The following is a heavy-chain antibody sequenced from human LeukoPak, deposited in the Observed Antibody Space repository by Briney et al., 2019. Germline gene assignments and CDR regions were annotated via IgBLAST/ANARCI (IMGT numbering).Heavy chain of an antibody. CDR3: AREGFCTGGSCYTYYDY. CDR2: TYYRSKWSN. D-gene: IGHD2-15*01. Sequence: SQTLSLTCAISGDSVSSNSAAWNWIRQSPSRGLEWLGRTYYRSKWSNDYAVSVKSRITIDPDTSKNQFSLQLNSVTPEDTAVYYCAREGFCTGGSCYTYYDYWGQGTLVTVSS. V-gene: IGHV6-1*01. J-gene: IGHJ4*02. CDR1: GDSVSSNSAA.